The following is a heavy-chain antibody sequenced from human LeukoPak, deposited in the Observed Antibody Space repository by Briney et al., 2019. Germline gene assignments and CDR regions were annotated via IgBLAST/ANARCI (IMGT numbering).Heavy chain of an antibody. CDR1: GGSISSGSYY. J-gene: IGHJ4*02. CDR3: ARETYTFLTVPATSVYYFDY. Sequence: PSETLSLTCTVSGGSISSGSYYWSWIRQPAGKGLEWIGRIYTSGSTNYNPSLKSRVTISVDTSKNQFSLKLSSVTAADTAVYYCARETYTFLTVPATSVYYFDYWGQGTLVTVSS. D-gene: IGHD2-2*01. V-gene: IGHV4-61*02. CDR2: IYTSGST.